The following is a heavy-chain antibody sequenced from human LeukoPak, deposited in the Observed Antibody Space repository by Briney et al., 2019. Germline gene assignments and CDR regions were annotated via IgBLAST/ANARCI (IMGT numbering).Heavy chain of an antibody. J-gene: IGHJ3*02. Sequence: PSETLSLTCAVYGGSFSGYYWSWIRQPPGKGLEWIGEINHSGSTNYNPSPKSRVTISVDTSKNQFSLKLSSVTAADTAVYYCAISGSYYDAFDIWGQGTMVTVSS. CDR2: INHSGST. CDR3: AISGSYYDAFDI. CDR1: GGSFSGYY. V-gene: IGHV4-34*01. D-gene: IGHD1-26*01.